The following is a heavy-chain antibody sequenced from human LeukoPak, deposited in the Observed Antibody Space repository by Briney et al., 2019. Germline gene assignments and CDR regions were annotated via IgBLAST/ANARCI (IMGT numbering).Heavy chain of an antibody. CDR1: GFTFSSYS. J-gene: IGHJ3*02. V-gene: IGHV3-21*01. CDR2: ISSSSSYI. D-gene: IGHD2-2*01. Sequence: PGGSLRLSCAASGFTFSSYSMNWVRQAPGKGLEWVSSISSSSSYIYYADSVKGRFTISRDNAKNSLYLQMNSLRAEDTAVYYCSIVVVPAANRDAFDIWGQGTMVTVSS. CDR3: SIVVVPAANRDAFDI.